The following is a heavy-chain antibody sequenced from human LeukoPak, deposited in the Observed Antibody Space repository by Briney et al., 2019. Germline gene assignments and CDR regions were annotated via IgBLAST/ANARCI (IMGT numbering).Heavy chain of an antibody. V-gene: IGHV3-21*01. CDR3: ARDRSNSSGWYYNYYYYMDV. CDR1: RFTFSSYE. CDR2: ISSSSSYI. D-gene: IGHD6-19*01. Sequence: PGGSLRLSCAASRFTFSSYEMHWVRQAPGKGLEWVSSISSSSSYIYYADSVKGRFTISRDNAKNSLYLQMNSLRAEDTAVYYCARDRSNSSGWYYNYYYYMDVWGKGTTVTVSS. J-gene: IGHJ6*03.